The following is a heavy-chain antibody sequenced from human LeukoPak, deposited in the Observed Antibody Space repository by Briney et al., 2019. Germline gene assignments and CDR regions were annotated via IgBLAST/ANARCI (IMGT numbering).Heavy chain of an antibody. Sequence: GGSRRLSCAAFGFTFSSYAMSWVRQAPGKGLEGVSAISGSGGSTYYADSVKGRFTISRDNSKNTLYLQMNSLRAEDTAVYYCAKRGITGTTRYFDYWGQGTLVTVS. J-gene: IGHJ4*02. D-gene: IGHD1-14*01. CDR1: GFTFSSYA. CDR3: AKRGITGTTRYFDY. V-gene: IGHV3-23*01. CDR2: ISGSGGST.